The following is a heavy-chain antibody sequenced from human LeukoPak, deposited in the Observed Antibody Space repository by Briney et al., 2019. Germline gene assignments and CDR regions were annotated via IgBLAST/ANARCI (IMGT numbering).Heavy chain of an antibody. D-gene: IGHD3-9*01. V-gene: IGHV1-18*01. CDR1: GYNFIKYG. CDR3: ARDGYDVLTGYKFDY. J-gene: IGHJ4*02. CDR2: ISTYNGDA. Sequence: ASVKVSCKTSGYNFIKYGIIWVRQAPGQGLEWMGWISTYNGDAKYAQSVQGRVTMTTDTSTGTAYLELRNLRSDDTAVYYCARDGYDVLTGYKFDYWGQGTLVTVSS.